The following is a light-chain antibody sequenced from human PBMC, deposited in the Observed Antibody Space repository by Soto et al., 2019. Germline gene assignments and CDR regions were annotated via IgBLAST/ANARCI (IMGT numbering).Light chain of an antibody. J-gene: IGLJ2*01. Sequence: QSALTQPASVSGSPGQSITISCTGTSSDVGSSNLVSWYQHHPGKAPKLIIYEVTKRPSGVSNRFSGSKSANTASLTISGLQAEDEADYYCCSYVGNIPWIFGGGTKLTVL. CDR1: SSDVGSSNL. V-gene: IGLV2-23*02. CDR2: EVT. CDR3: CSYVGNIPWI.